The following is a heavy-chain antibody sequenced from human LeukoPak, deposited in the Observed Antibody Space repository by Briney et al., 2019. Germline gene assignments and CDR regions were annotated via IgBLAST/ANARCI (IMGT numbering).Heavy chain of an antibody. D-gene: IGHD3-9*01. J-gene: IGHJ4*02. CDR1: GFTFSNYA. CDR3: AKWGDYDVLTGYYVSDY. CDR2: ITGSGGNT. Sequence: GASLRLSCAASGFTFSNYAMTWVRQAPGKGLEWVSAITGSGGNTYYADSVKGRFTISRDNSKNTVFLQMNSLRAEDTAVYYCAKWGDYDVLTGYYVSDYWGQGTLVTVSS. V-gene: IGHV3-23*01.